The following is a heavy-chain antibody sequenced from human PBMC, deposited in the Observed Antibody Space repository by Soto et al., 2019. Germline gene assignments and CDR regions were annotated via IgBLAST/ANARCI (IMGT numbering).Heavy chain of an antibody. V-gene: IGHV3-23*01. CDR2: ISGSGGST. CDR1: GFPFSSYS. J-gene: IGHJ4*02. D-gene: IGHD2-15*01. Sequence: GGSLRLSCAASGFPFSSYSMSWVRPAPGKGLEWVSAISGSGGSTYYADSVKGRFTISRDNSKNTLYLQMNSLRAEDTAVYYCAKDLGYCSGGSCYSSSYFDCWGQGTLVTVSS. CDR3: AKDLGYCSGGSCYSSSYFDC.